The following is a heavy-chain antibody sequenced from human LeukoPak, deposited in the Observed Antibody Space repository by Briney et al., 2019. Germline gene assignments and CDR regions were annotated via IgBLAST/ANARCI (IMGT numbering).Heavy chain of an antibody. CDR1: GGSISSSNYY. Sequence: SETLSLTCTVSGGSISSSNYYWGWIRQPPGKGLEWIGNIYYSRSTYYNPSLKSRVTISVDTSKNQFSLKLSSVTAADTAVYYCARDLGSRSMDVWGQGTTVTVSS. CDR2: IYYSRST. J-gene: IGHJ6*02. V-gene: IGHV4-39*07. CDR3: ARDLGSRSMDV. D-gene: IGHD3-16*01.